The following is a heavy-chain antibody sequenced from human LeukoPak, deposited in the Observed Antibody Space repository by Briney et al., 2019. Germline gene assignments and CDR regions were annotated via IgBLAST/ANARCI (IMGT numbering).Heavy chain of an antibody. Sequence: PGGSLRLSCTASGFTFSSYNMNWVRQAPGKGLEWVSSISSSSTYIYYADSLKGRFTISRDNAKNSLYLQMNGLRAEDTAVYYCAREWDSGDYWGQGTLVTVSS. CDR1: GFTFSSYN. CDR2: ISSSSTYI. CDR3: AREWDSGDY. V-gene: IGHV3-21*01. J-gene: IGHJ4*02. D-gene: IGHD1-26*01.